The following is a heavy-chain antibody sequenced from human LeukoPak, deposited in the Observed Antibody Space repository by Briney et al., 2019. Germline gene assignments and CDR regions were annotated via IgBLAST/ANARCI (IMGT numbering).Heavy chain of an antibody. D-gene: IGHD5-24*01. J-gene: IGHJ4*02. CDR1: GFTFSSYE. V-gene: IGHV3-48*03. CDR2: ISSSGSTI. CDR3: AKDRWLQGYFDY. Sequence: GGALRLSCAASGFTFSSYEMNWVRQAPGKGLEWVSYISSSGSTIYYADSVKGRFTISRDNPKKTVYLQMNSLRTEDTAVYYCAKDRWLQGYFDYWGQGTLVTVSS.